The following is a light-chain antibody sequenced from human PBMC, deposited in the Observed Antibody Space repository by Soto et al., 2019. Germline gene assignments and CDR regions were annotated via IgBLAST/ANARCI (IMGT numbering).Light chain of an antibody. J-gene: IGKJ1*01. V-gene: IGKV1-27*01. CDR2: AAS. CDR1: QGIGNF. CDR3: LKEASTPRT. Sequence: DIQMTQSPSSPSASAGDRVSITCRASQGIGNFLAWDQQQPGKVPKLLIYAASTLQSGVPSRFSGSGSGTDFSLTISSPQTANVATSECLKEASTPRTFGQRTKVEIK.